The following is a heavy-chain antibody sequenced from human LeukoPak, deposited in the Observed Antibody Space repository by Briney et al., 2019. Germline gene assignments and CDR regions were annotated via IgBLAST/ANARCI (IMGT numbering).Heavy chain of an antibody. Sequence: PSETLSLTCAVYGGSFSGYYWGWIRQPPGKGLEWIGSIYYSGSTYYNPSLKSRVTISVDTSKNQFSLKLSSVTAADTAVYYCARSYYYDSSGYPDAFDIWGQGTMVTVSS. V-gene: IGHV4-39*01. CDR2: IYYSGST. CDR1: GGSFSGYY. CDR3: ARSYYYDSSGYPDAFDI. D-gene: IGHD3-22*01. J-gene: IGHJ3*02.